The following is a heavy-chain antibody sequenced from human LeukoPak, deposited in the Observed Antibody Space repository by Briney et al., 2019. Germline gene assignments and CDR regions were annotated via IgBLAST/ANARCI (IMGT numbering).Heavy chain of an antibody. CDR2: ISYSGST. CDR3: ARGFGREEKIYSNYPHYYYYMDV. D-gene: IGHD4-11*01. Sequence: SETLSLTCTVSGGSISPFYFNWIRQAPGQGLKGIGYISYSGSTNYNPSLKSRVSISVDTSKNQFSLKLSSVTAADTAVYYCARGFGREEKIYSNYPHYYYYMDVWGKGATVTVSS. CDR1: GGSISPFY. V-gene: IGHV4-59*01. J-gene: IGHJ6*03.